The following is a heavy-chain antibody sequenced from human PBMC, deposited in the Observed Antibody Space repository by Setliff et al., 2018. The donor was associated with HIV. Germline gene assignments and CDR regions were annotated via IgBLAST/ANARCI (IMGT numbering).Heavy chain of an antibody. CDR3: AREIAAPQGFDY. CDR2: IDWDADK. J-gene: IGHJ4*02. CDR1: GFSLSTSGMR. Sequence: GSGPPLVNPTQTLTLTCTFSGFSLSTSGMRVSWIRQPPGKALEWLARIDWDADKFYTTSLKTRLTISKDTSKNQVVLTMTNMDPVDTATYYCAREIAAPQGFDYWGQGTLVTVSS. D-gene: IGHD6-25*01. V-gene: IGHV2-70*04.